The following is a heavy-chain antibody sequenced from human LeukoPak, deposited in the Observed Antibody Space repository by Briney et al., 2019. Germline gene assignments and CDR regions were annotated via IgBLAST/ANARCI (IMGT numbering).Heavy chain of an antibody. V-gene: IGHV4-4*07. J-gene: IGHJ6*02. CDR2: IYTSGST. CDR1: GYSISSTYY. Sequence: PSETLSLTCTVSGYSISSTYYWGWIRQPAGKGLEWIGRIYTSGSTNYNPSLKSRVTMSVDTSKNQFSLKLSSVTAADTAVYYCARYPGMDVWGQGTTVTVSS. D-gene: IGHD2-2*01. CDR3: ARYPGMDV.